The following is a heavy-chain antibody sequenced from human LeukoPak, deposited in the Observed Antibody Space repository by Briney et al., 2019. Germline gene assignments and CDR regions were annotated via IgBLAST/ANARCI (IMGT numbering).Heavy chain of an antibody. CDR1: GRSIRSVY. V-gene: IGHV4-4*07. J-gene: IGHJ5*02. CDR3: ARGFGSGTSPIDL. CDR2: IYATDLT. D-gene: IGHD3-10*01. Sequence: PSETLSLTCTVSGRSIRSVYWNCIRQSAGKGLEWIGRIYATDLTNYNPSLKSRVTLSVDMSKNELSPTLKSVTAADTAVYYCARGFGSGTSPIDLWGQGALVTVSS.